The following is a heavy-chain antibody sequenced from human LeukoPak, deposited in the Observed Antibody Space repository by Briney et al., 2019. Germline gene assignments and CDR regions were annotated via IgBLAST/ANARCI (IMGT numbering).Heavy chain of an antibody. D-gene: IGHD1-20*01. V-gene: IGHV4-59*01. CDR2: IYYTGST. CDR3: ARVGNWNYALVNYYFDY. Sequence: SETLSLTCTVSGGSISSYYWSWIRQPPGKGLEWIGCIYYTGSTNYNPSLKSRVTISVDTSKNQFPLKLTSVTAADTAVYYCARVGNWNYALVNYYFDYWGQGSLVTVSS. J-gene: IGHJ4*02. CDR1: GGSISSYY.